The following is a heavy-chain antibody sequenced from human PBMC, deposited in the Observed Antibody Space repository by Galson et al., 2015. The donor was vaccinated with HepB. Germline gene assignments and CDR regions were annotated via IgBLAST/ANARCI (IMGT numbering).Heavy chain of an antibody. CDR2: ISSSSSYT. CDR3: ARDVGGMFGELRGGDAFDI. Sequence: SLRLSCAASGFTFSDYYMSWLRQAPGKGLEWVSYISSSSSYTNYADSVKGRFTISRDNAKNSLYLQMNSLRAEDTAVYYCARDVGGMFGELRGGDAFDIWGQGTMVTVSS. J-gene: IGHJ3*02. CDR1: GFTFSDYY. D-gene: IGHD3-10*02. V-gene: IGHV3-11*05.